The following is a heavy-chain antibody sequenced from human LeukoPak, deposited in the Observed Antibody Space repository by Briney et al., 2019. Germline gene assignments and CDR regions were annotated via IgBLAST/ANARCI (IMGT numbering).Heavy chain of an antibody. CDR2: ISAYNGNT. V-gene: IGHV1-18*01. CDR1: GYTFTSYG. Sequence: GASVKVSCKASGYTFTSYGMSWVRQAPGQGLEWMGWISAYNGNTNYAQKIQGRVTMTTDTSTSTAYMELRSLRSDDTAVYYCARDYYDFWSGYYTYNWFDPWGQGTLVTVSS. CDR3: ARDYYDFWSGYYTYNWFDP. J-gene: IGHJ5*02. D-gene: IGHD3-3*01.